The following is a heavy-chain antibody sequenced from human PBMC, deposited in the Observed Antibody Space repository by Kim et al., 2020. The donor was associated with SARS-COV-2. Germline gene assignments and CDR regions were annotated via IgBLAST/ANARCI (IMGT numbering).Heavy chain of an antibody. J-gene: IGHJ5*02. D-gene: IGHD6-13*01. CDR3: VRDGMATGNLDR. V-gene: IGHV3-48*02. CDR2: I. Sequence: IRYADSVRGRFTISRDNAKNSLYLQTNSLRDEDTALYYCVRDGMATGNLDRWGQGTLVTVS.